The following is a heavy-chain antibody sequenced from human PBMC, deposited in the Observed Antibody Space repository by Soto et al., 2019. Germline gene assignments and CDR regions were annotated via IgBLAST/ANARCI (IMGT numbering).Heavy chain of an antibody. V-gene: IGHV3-23*01. CDR1: GFTITGYV. J-gene: IGHJ4*02. D-gene: IGHD3-10*01. CDR2: ISGGGGSA. Sequence: EVQLLESGGGLVQPGGSLRLSCAASGFTITGYVMSWVRQAPGKGLEWVSSISGGGGSAYYADSVKGRFTISRDDSKNTLYLQMSSLRAEDSAVYYCARGSRDSYPGSRIFDLWGRGTRVTVSS. CDR3: ARGSRDSYPGSRIFDL.